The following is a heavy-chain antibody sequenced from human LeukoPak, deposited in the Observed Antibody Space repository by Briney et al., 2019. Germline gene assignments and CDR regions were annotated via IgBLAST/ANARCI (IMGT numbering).Heavy chain of an antibody. CDR3: ARQFVVVVPAATNWFDP. Sequence: PSQTLSLTCTVSGGSISSGDYYWSWIRQPPGKGLEWIGYIYYSGSTHYNPSLKSRVTISVDTSKNQFSLKLSSVTAADTAVYYCARQFVVVVPAATNWFDPWGQGTLVTVSS. D-gene: IGHD2-2*01. J-gene: IGHJ5*02. V-gene: IGHV4-30-4*01. CDR1: GGSISSGDYY. CDR2: IYYSGST.